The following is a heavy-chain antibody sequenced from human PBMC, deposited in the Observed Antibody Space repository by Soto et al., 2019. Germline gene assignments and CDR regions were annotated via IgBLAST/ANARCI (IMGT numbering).Heavy chain of an antibody. CDR2: IIPIFGPA. CDR3: GRGSSLTKVEY. V-gene: IGHV1-69*01. J-gene: IGHJ4*02. Sequence: QVQLVQYGSEGKKPGSSVRVSCKASGGSVSNSAISWLRQAPGQGLEWMGGIIPIFGPAIYARNFQGRFTISADESTGTAYMELNNVRSDGTAVYYCGRGSSLTKVEYWGQGTLVTVSS. D-gene: IGHD6-6*01. CDR1: GGSVSNSA.